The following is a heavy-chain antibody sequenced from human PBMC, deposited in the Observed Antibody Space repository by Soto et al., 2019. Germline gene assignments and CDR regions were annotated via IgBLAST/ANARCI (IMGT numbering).Heavy chain of an antibody. J-gene: IGHJ4*02. V-gene: IGHV3-11*04. D-gene: IGHD3-3*01. CDR3: ARIFGVVSDFDY. Sequence: GGSLRLSCAASGFTFSDYYMSWIRQAPGKGLEWVSYISSSGSTIYYADSVKGRFTISRDNAKNSLYLQMNSLRDEDMAVYYCARIFGVVSDFDYWGQGTLVTVSS. CDR1: GFTFSDYY. CDR2: ISSSGSTI.